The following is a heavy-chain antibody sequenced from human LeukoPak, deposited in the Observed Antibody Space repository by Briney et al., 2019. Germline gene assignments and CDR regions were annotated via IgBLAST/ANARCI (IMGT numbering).Heavy chain of an antibody. CDR3: ARSLVGASIRFDY. CDR1: GYTFTGYY. CDR2: INPNSGGT. V-gene: IGHV1-2*02. J-gene: IGHJ4*02. Sequence: ASVKVSCKASGYTFTGYYMHYVRQAPGQGLEWMGWINPNSGGTNYAQKFQGRVTMTRDTSISTAYMELSRLRSDDTAVYYCARSLVGASIRFDYWGQGTLVTVSS. D-gene: IGHD1-26*01.